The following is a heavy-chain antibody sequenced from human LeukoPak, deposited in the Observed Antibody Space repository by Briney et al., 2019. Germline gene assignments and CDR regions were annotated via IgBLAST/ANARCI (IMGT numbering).Heavy chain of an antibody. CDR3: AKGPLLWD. J-gene: IGHJ4*02. V-gene: IGHV3-23*01. CDR1: GFTFSSCG. D-gene: IGHD2/OR15-2a*01. CDR2: LSDSGGST. Sequence: GGSLRLSCAASGFTFSSCGMSWVRQAPGKGREWVSALSDSGGSTFYADSVKGRFTISRDNSKNTLYLQMNSLRAEDTAVYYCAKGPLLWDWGQGTPVTVSS.